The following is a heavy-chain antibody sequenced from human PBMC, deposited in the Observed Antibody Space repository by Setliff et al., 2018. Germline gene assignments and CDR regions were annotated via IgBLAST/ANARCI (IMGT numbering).Heavy chain of an antibody. J-gene: IGHJ4*01. D-gene: IGHD1-1*01. CDR2: TQTSGTT. CDR1: GGSISRYH. Sequence: PSETLSLTCTVSGGSISRYHWSWIRQPPGKGLEWIGYTQTSGTTNYNPSLKSRVTISVDTSKNQFSLNLSNVTAADTAVYYCASGLEFDYWGPGSLVTVSS. V-gene: IGHV4-4*08. CDR3: ASGLEFDY.